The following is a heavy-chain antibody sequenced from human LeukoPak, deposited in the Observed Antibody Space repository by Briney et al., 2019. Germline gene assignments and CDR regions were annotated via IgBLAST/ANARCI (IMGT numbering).Heavy chain of an antibody. V-gene: IGHV4-59*12. CDR2: IYYSGST. Sequence: SETLSLTCTVSGGSISSYYWSWIRQPPGKGLEWIGYIYYSGSTNYNPSLKSRATISVDTSKNQFSLKLSSVTAADTAVYYCATLLVGATKPDYWGQGTLVTVSS. CDR1: GGSISSYY. D-gene: IGHD1-26*01. J-gene: IGHJ4*02. CDR3: ATLLVGATKPDY.